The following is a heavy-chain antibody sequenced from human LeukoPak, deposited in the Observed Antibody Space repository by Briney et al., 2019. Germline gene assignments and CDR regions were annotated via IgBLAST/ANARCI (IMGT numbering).Heavy chain of an antibody. V-gene: IGHV1-46*01. CDR1: GYTFTSYY. CDR2: INPSGGST. Sequence: ASVKVSCKASGYTFTSYYMHWVRQAPGQGLEWMGIINPSGGSTSYAQKFQGRVTMTRDTSTSTVYMELSSLRSEDTAVYYCARDRGIAAAPRTFDYWGQGTLVTVSS. D-gene: IGHD6-13*01. CDR3: ARDRGIAAAPRTFDY. J-gene: IGHJ4*02.